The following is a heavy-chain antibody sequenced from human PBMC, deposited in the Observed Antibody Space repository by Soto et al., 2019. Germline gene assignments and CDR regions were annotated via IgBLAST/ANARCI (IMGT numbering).Heavy chain of an antibody. J-gene: IGHJ5*02. CDR1: GFSLSNARMG. CDR3: ARSGSSDYDFWSGFAVNWFDP. CDR2: IFSNDEK. V-gene: IGHV2-26*01. D-gene: IGHD3-3*01. Sequence: DSGPTLVNPTETLTLTCTVSGFSLSNARMGVSWIRQPPGKALEWLEHIFSNDEKSYSTSLKIRLTISKDTSKSQVVLTMTNMEPGDTATYYCARSGSSDYDFWSGFAVNWFDPWGQ.